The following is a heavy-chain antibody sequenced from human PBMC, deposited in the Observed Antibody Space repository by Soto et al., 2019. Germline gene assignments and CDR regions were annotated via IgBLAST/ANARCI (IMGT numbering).Heavy chain of an antibody. D-gene: IGHD2-2*01. V-gene: IGHV3-23*01. CDR3: AKFLGDIVVVPAAMRYYGMDV. CDR1: GFTFSSYA. J-gene: IGHJ6*02. Sequence: GGSLRLSCAASGFTFSSYAMSWVRQAPGKGLEWVSAISGSGGSTYYADSVKGRFTISRDNSKNTLYLQMNSLRAEDTAVYYCAKFLGDIVVVPAAMRYYGMDVWGQGTTVTVSS. CDR2: ISGSGGST.